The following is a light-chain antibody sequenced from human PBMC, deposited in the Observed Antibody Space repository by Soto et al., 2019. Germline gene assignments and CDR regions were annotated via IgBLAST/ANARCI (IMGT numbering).Light chain of an antibody. CDR2: AAS. J-gene: IGKJ4*01. V-gene: IGKV3-20*01. CDR3: QHYVSSPLT. CDR1: QILSGTY. Sequence: DIVLTQSPDTLSLSPGESATLSCRASQILSGTYLAWYQQKLGQSPRLLIYAASTRATGVPDRFSGSGSGTDFTLTISRLEPEDFAVYYCQHYVSSPLTLGGGTKVEIK.